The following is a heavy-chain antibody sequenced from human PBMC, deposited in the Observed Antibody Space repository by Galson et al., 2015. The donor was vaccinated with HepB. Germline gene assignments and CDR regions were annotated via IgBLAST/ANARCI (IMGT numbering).Heavy chain of an antibody. J-gene: IGHJ6*02. D-gene: IGHD3-3*01. V-gene: IGHV3-48*01. CDR2: ISSSSKT. Sequence: SLRLSCAVSGFTFSTYSMNWVRQAPGEGLEWVSYISSSSKTYYADSVEGRFTISRDNAKNSLYLQMNHLRAEDTAVYFCARGYYDFWSPESPYGMDVWGQGTTVTVSS. CDR3: ARGYYDFWSPESPYGMDV. CDR1: GFTFSTYS.